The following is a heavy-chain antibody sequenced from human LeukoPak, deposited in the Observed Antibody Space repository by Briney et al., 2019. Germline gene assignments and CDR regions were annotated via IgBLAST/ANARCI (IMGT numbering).Heavy chain of an antibody. J-gene: IGHJ4*02. D-gene: IGHD5-18*01. Sequence: GGSLRLSWAASGFTFSSYWMHWFGQAPGRGLVWVSRINSDGSNTSYADSVKGRFTISRDNAKNTLYLQMNSLRAEDTAVYYCARKAGGYSYGPLDYWGQGTLVTVSS. CDR3: ARKAGGYSYGPLDY. V-gene: IGHV3-74*01. CDR2: INSDGSNT. CDR1: GFTFSSYW.